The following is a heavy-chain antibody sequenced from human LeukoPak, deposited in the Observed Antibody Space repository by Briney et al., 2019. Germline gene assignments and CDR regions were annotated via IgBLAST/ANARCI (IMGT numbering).Heavy chain of an antibody. J-gene: IGHJ6*02. CDR1: SGSIPSYW. Sequence: SETLSLTCTVSSGSIPSYWWSWIRQPPGKGLEWIGYIYYSGSTYYNPSLKSRVTISVDTSKNQFSLKLSSVTAADTAVYYCARGAIVVVPAAYALSYYYYGMDVWGQGTTVTVSS. V-gene: IGHV4-30-4*01. CDR2: IYYSGST. CDR3: ARGAIVVVPAAYALSYYYYGMDV. D-gene: IGHD2-2*01.